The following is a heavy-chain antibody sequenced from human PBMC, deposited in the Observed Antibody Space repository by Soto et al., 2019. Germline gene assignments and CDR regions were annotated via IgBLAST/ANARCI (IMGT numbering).Heavy chain of an antibody. D-gene: IGHD6-19*01. CDR3: ARVPESSLGTMDV. CDR2: MFPGDSDT. J-gene: IGHJ6*02. CDR1: GYSFTTYW. Sequence: PGESLKISCKGSGYSFTTYWIGWVRQLPGQGLEWMGVMFPGDSDTRYSPSFQGQVTMSADPSTNTAYLEWSSLKAADSAMYYCARVPESSLGTMDVWGQGTKVAVSS. V-gene: IGHV5-51*01.